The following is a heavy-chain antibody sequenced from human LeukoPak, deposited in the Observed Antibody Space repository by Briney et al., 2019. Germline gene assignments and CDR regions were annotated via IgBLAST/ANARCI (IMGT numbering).Heavy chain of an antibody. CDR1: GFTFRSYG. CDR3: AKDRLAGGNYYFDY. J-gene: IGHJ4*02. D-gene: IGHD3-16*01. Sequence: GGSLRLSCAASGFTFRSYGMDWVRQAPGKGLEWVALISYDGTNKYYADSVKGRFTISRDNTKNTLYLQMNSLRGEDTAVYYCAKDRLAGGNYYFDYWGQGTLVTVSS. V-gene: IGHV3-30*18. CDR2: ISYDGTNK.